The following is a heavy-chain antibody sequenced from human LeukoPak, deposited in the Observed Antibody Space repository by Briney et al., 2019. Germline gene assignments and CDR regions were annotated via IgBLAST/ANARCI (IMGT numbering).Heavy chain of an antibody. J-gene: IGHJ4*02. CDR3: ARRRYNWNAIDY. D-gene: IGHD1-20*01. Sequence: GGSLRPSCAASGFTFSSYGMHWVRQAPGKGLEWVSYISSSGSTIYYADSVKGRFTISRDNAKNSLYLQMNSLRAEDTAVYYCARRRYNWNAIDYWGQGTLVTVSS. CDR1: GFTFSSYG. CDR2: ISSSGSTI. V-gene: IGHV3-48*04.